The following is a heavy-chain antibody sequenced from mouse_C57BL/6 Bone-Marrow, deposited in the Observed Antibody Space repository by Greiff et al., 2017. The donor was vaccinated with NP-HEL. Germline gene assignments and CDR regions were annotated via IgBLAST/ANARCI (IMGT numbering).Heavy chain of an antibody. V-gene: IGHV1-53*01. CDR2: LNPRNGGT. D-gene: IGHD6-1*01. CDR1: GYTFTSYW. Sequence: QVQLQQPGTELVKPGASVKLSCKASGYTFTSYWMHWVKQRPGQGLEWIGNLNPRNGGTNYNEKFKSKATLTVDKSSSTAYMQLSSLTSEDSAVYYGARSDGLCAFDYWGEGTTLTVSS. CDR3: ARSDGLCAFDY. J-gene: IGHJ2*01.